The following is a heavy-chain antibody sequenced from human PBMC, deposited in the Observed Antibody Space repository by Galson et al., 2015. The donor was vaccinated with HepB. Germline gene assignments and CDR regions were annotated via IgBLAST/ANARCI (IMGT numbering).Heavy chain of an antibody. CDR3: AKSCGGGNSIYFDN. V-gene: IGHV3-23*01. J-gene: IGHJ4*02. Sequence: SLRLSCAASGFTFSTYVMTWVRQAPGKGLEWVSSISVSSGTTYYADSVKGRFTISRDDSKNTLYLQMNSLRAEDTALYYCAKSCGGGNSIYFDNWGQGTLVTVSS. CDR2: ISVSSGTT. D-gene: IGHD3-16*01. CDR1: GFTFSTYV.